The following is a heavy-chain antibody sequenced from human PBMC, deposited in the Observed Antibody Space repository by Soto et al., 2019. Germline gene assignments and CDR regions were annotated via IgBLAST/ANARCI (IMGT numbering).Heavy chain of an antibody. CDR3: AVGLAARNYYGMDV. Sequence: SVKVSCKASGGTFSSYAISWVRQAPGQGLEWMGGIIPIFGTANYAQKFQGRVTITADESTSTAYMELSSLRSEDTAVYYCAVGLAARNYYGMDVWGQGTTVTVSS. D-gene: IGHD6-6*01. CDR1: GGTFSSYA. V-gene: IGHV1-69*13. CDR2: IIPIFGTA. J-gene: IGHJ6*02.